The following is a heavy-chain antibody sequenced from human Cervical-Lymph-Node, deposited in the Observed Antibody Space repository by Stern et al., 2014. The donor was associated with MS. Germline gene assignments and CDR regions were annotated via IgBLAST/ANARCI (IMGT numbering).Heavy chain of an antibody. CDR3: ARDWPHRSPRPGWLDL. Sequence: VHLVESGGGVVQPGRSLRLSCEATTFTFSDYGMHWLRQAPGKGLEWVAVVWYDGSNTEYADSVKGRFTVSRDNSKNMVFLQMNNLRTEDTALYYCARDWPHRSPRPGWLDLWGQGTQVTVSS. D-gene: IGHD2-21*01. CDR2: VWYDGSNT. CDR1: TFTFSDYG. J-gene: IGHJ5*02. V-gene: IGHV3-33*01.